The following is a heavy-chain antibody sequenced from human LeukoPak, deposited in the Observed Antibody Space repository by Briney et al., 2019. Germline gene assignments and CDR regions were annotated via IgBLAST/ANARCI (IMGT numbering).Heavy chain of an antibody. J-gene: IGHJ4*02. D-gene: IGHD3-22*01. CDR3: ARESYYYDSSGYFASGYFDY. Sequence: GGSLRLSCAASGFTLSSYSMNWVRQAPGKGLEWVSSISRSSAYIYYADSVKGRFTISRDNAKNSLYLQMNSLRAEDTAVYYCARESYYYDSSGYFASGYFDYWGQGTLVTVSS. V-gene: IGHV3-21*01. CDR2: ISRSSAYI. CDR1: GFTLSSYS.